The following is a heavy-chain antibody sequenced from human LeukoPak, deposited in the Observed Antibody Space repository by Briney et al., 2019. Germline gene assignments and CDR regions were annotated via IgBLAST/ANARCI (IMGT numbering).Heavy chain of an antibody. CDR1: GFTFSSYG. CDR3: AREFGISRAFDI. V-gene: IGHV3-33*01. D-gene: IGHD3-10*01. J-gene: IGHJ3*02. CDR2: MWYDGSNK. Sequence: PGRSLRLSCAASGFTFSSYGMHCVRQAPGKGLEWVAVMWYDGSNKYYADSVKGRFTISRDNSKNTLYLQRHSLRAEDTAVYYCAREFGISRAFDIWGQGTMVTVSS.